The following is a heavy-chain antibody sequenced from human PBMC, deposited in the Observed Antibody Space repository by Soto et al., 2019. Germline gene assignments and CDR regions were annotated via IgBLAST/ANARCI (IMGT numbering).Heavy chain of an antibody. J-gene: IGHJ6*03. V-gene: IGHV1-18*01. CDR3: ARLSSIYYYYYYMDV. CDR2: ISAYNGNT. CDR1: GYTFTSYG. Sequence: ASVKVSCKASGYTFTSYGISLVRQAPGQGLEWMGWISAYNGNTNYAQKLQGRITMTTDTSTSTAYMELRSLRSDDTAVYYCARLSSIYYYYYYMDVWGKGTTVTVSS. D-gene: IGHD6-13*01.